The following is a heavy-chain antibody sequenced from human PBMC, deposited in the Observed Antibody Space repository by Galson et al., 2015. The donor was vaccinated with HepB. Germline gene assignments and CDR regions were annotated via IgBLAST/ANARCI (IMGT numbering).Heavy chain of an antibody. D-gene: IGHD6-13*01. J-gene: IGHJ4*02. CDR1: GDSVSSKSAI. CDR2: TYYRSKWYF. Sequence: CAISGDSVSSKSAIWNWIRQSPSRGLEWLGRTYYRSKWYFHYAESAKGRITINPDTSNNQFSLQLNSVTPEDTAMYYCARLDPGGDSWLLNYFDYWGQGTLVTVSP. CDR3: ARLDPGGDSWLLNYFDY. V-gene: IGHV6-1*01.